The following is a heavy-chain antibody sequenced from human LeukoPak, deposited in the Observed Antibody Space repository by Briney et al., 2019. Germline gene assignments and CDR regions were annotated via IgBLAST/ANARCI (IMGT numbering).Heavy chain of an antibody. CDR1: GFIFSNNW. D-gene: IGHD1-26*01. J-gene: IGHJ4*02. CDR3: TRDDFSGSYCD. V-gene: IGHV3-7*03. Sequence: GGSLRLSCAASGFIFSNNWTSWVRQAPGKGLEWVANIKGDGSETYYVDSVKGRFTISRDNTRNSLYLQMNSLRADDTATYYCTRDDFSGSYCDWGQGTLVTVSS. CDR2: IKGDGSET.